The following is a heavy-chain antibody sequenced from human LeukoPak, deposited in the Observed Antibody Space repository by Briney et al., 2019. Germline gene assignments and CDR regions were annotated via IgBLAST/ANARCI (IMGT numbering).Heavy chain of an antibody. CDR2: INPNSGGT. V-gene: IGHV1-2*02. CDR3: AREELSVISSDCCSGLGY. CDR1: GYTFTGFY. Sequence: ASVKVSCKASGYTFTGFYIHWVRQAPGQGIEWMGWINPNSGGTYFAQKFQGRVTMTRDTSISTAYMELNRLTSDDTAVYYCAREELSVISSDCCSGLGYWGQGTLVTVSS. J-gene: IGHJ4*02. D-gene: IGHD3-10*01.